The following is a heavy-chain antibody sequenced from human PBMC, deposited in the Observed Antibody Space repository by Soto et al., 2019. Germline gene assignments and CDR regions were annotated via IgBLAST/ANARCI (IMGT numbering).Heavy chain of an antibody. J-gene: IGHJ6*03. CDR3: VAVRYYVRYYYFMDF. D-gene: IGHD3-10*02. Sequence: GASVKVSCKASGFTFTSSAMQWVRQARGQRLEWIGWIVVGSGNTNYAQKFQERVTITRDMSTSTAYMELSSLRSEDTAVYYCVAVRYYVRYYYFMDFCSQGTSDPVSS. CDR1: GFTFTSSA. CDR2: IVVGSGNT. V-gene: IGHV1-58*02.